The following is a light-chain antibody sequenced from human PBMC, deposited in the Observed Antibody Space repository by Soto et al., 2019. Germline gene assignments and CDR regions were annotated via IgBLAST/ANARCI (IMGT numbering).Light chain of an antibody. CDR2: AAS. CDR1: QGISNY. V-gene: IGKV1-27*01. J-gene: IGKJ1*01. Sequence: DIQMTQSPSSLSASVGDRVTITCRASQGISNYLAWYQQNPGKVPKLLIYAASTLQSGVPSRFSGSGSGTDFTLTISSLQTEDVATYYWQKYNSAPWTCGQGTKVESK. CDR3: QKYNSAPWT.